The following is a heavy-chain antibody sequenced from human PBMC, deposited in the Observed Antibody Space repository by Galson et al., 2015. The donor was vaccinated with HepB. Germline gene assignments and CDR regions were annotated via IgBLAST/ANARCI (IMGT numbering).Heavy chain of an antibody. CDR2: IKGDGSAT. CDR1: GFPFSNYY. V-gene: IGHV3-74*01. Sequence: SLRLSCAASGFPFSNYYMHWVRQVPGKGLVWVSRIKGDGSATTYADSIEGRFTISRDNAKNTLYLHMSSLRAEDTAVYYCGRVGYNSGWVLDSWGQGTLVTVSS. J-gene: IGHJ4*02. D-gene: IGHD6-19*01. CDR3: GRVGYNSGWVLDS.